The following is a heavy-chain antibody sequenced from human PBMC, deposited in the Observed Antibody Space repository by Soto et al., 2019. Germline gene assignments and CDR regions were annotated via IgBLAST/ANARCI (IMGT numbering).Heavy chain of an antibody. CDR3: ARGLRGSNNWFDP. V-gene: IGHV4-31*03. J-gene: IGHJ5*02. CDR2: IYYSGST. CDR1: GGSISSGGYY. D-gene: IGHD3-10*01. Sequence: SETLSLTCTVSGGSISSGGYYWSWIRQHPGKGLEWIGYIYYSGSTYYNPSLKSRVTISVDTSKNQFSLKLSSVTAADTAVYYCARGLRGSNNWFDPWGQGTLVTVYS.